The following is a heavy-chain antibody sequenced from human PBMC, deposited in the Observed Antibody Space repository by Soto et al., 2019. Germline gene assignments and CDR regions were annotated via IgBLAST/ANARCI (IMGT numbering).Heavy chain of an antibody. CDR1: GGSFSGYY. CDR2: INHSGST. Sequence: SETLSLTCAVYGGSFSGYYWSWIRQPPGKGLEWIGEINHSGSTNYNPSLKSRVTISVDTSKNQFSLKLSSVTAADTAVYYCARGNLGYSSGWPFDYWGQGTLVTVSS. V-gene: IGHV4-34*01. CDR3: ARGNLGYSSGWPFDY. D-gene: IGHD6-19*01. J-gene: IGHJ4*02.